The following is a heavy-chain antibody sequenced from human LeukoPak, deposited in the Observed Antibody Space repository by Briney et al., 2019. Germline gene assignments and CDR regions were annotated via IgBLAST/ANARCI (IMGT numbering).Heavy chain of an antibody. CDR3: ASRGGDSSGYYQWWYNWFDP. Sequence: SGGSLRLSCAASGFTFSSYGMHWVRQAPGKGLEWVAFIRYDGSNKYYADSVRGRFTISRDNAKNSLYLQMNSLRAEDTAVYYCASRGGDSSGYYQWWYNWFDPWGQGTLVTVSS. CDR1: GFTFSSYG. CDR2: IRYDGSNK. V-gene: IGHV3-30*02. J-gene: IGHJ5*02. D-gene: IGHD3-22*01.